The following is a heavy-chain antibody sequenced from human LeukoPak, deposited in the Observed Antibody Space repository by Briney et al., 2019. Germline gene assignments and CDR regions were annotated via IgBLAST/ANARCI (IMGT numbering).Heavy chain of an antibody. CDR2: IDPSDSYT. CDR3: SRPYCSGGSCYFPDALDI. J-gene: IGHJ3*02. V-gene: IGHV5-10-1*01. CDR1: GYCFSSYW. D-gene: IGHD2-15*01. Sequence: GESLKICSKGCGYCFSSYWIWWVRQMPGKGLEWMGRIDPSDSYTNYSPSFQGHVTISADKSISTAYLQWSSLKASDTAMYYCSRPYCSGGSCYFPDALDIWGQGTMVTVSS.